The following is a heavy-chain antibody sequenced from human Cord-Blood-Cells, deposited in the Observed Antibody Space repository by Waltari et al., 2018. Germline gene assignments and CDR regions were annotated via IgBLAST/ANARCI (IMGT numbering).Heavy chain of an antibody. Sequence: QVQLQQWGAGLLKPSETLSLTCAVYGGSFSGYYWSWIRQPPGKGLEWIGEINHSGSTNYNPSRKSRVTISGDTSKNQFSLKLSSVTAADTAVYYCASHPSWGERYFDYWGQGTLVTVSS. CDR1: GGSFSGYY. CDR3: ASHPSWGERYFDY. D-gene: IGHD6-13*01. V-gene: IGHV4-34*01. J-gene: IGHJ4*02. CDR2: INHSGST.